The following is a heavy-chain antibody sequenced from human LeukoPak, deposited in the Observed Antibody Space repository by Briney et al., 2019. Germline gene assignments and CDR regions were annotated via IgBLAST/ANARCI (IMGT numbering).Heavy chain of an antibody. V-gene: IGHV4-30-4*01. J-gene: IGHJ3*02. Sequence: PSQTLSLTCTVSGGSVSSGYYYWSWIRQPPGKGLEWIGYIYYSGSTYYNPSLKSRVSISVDTSKNQFSLKLSSVTAADTAVYYRARVAPPTYCSGGSCYSAAFDIWGQGTMVTVSS. CDR3: ARVAPPTYCSGGSCYSAAFDI. D-gene: IGHD2-15*01. CDR1: GGSVSSGYYY. CDR2: IYYSGST.